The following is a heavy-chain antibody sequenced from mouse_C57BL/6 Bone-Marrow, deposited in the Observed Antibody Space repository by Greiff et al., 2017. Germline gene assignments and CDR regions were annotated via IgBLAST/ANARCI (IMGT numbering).Heavy chain of an antibody. V-gene: IGHV14-2*01. D-gene: IGHD2-4*01. CDR1: GFNIKDYY. J-gene: IGHJ4*01. CDR2: IDPEDGET. Sequence: DVKLVESGAELVKPGASVKLSCTASGFNIKDYYMHWVKQRTEQGLEWIGRIDPEDGETKYAPKFQGKATITADTSSNTAYLQRSSLTSEDTAVYYCARGYYDYDDYAMDYWGQGTSVTVSA. CDR3: ARGYYDYDDYAMDY.